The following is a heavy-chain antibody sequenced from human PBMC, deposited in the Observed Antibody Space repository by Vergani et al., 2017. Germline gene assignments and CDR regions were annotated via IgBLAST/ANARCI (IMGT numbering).Heavy chain of an antibody. CDR2: IIPIFGTA. J-gene: IGHJ3*02. Sequence: QVQLVQSGAEVKKPGSSVKVSCKASGGTFSSYAISWVRQAPGQGLEWMGGIIPIFGTANYAQKFQGRVTITADESTSTAYMELSSLRSEDTAVYYCAGEPFVRPFSNDAFDIWGQGTMVTVSS. V-gene: IGHV1-69*01. D-gene: IGHD2/OR15-2a*01. CDR3: AGEPFVRPFSNDAFDI. CDR1: GGTFSSYA.